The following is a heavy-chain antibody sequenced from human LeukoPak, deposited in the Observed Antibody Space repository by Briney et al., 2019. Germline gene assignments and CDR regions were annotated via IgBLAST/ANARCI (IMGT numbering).Heavy chain of an antibody. D-gene: IGHD1-7*01. CDR1: GGSFSGYY. V-gene: IGHV4-34*01. Sequence: SETLSLTCAVYGGSFSGYYWSWIRQPPGKGLEWIGEINHSGSTNYNPSLKSRVTISVDTSKNQFSLKLSSVTAADTAVYYCARGGGGYNWNYGGYWGQGTLVTVSS. CDR3: ARGGGGYNWNYGGY. J-gene: IGHJ4*02. CDR2: INHSGST.